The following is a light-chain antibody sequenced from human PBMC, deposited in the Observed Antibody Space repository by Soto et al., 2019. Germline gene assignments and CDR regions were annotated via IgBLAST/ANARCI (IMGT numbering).Light chain of an antibody. CDR1: QSILFSSNNKNY. CDR3: QQYYNVPWT. J-gene: IGKJ1*01. CDR2: WAS. Sequence: DIVMTQSPDSLAVSLGERATINCHSSQSILFSSNNKNYLAWYQQKPGQPPKLLISWASTRESGVPDRFSGRGSGTDFTLTISSLQAEDVAVYYCQQYYNVPWTFGQGTKVDIK. V-gene: IGKV4-1*01.